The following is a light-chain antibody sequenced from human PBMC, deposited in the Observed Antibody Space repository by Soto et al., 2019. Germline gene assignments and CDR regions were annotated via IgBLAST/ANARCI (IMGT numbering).Light chain of an antibody. J-gene: IGKJ4*01. Sequence: EIVLTQSPGTLSFSPGERSTLSCRSSQTVSTNYLAWYQQKPGQAPRLLIFGASSRATGIPDRFSGSGSGTDFTLTISTLQSEDFAVYYCQQYSVWPLTFGGGTKVDIK. CDR1: QTVSTNY. CDR3: QQYSVWPLT. V-gene: IGKV3-20*01. CDR2: GAS.